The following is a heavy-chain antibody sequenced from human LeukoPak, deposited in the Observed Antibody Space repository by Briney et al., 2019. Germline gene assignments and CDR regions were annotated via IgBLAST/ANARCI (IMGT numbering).Heavy chain of an antibody. V-gene: IGHV4-59*12. CDR3: ARGIPTMVRGVTMVHKKINWFDP. CDR2: VFYTGDT. Sequence: SETLSLTCAVPGGSISSFYWSWIRQPPGKGLEWIGYVFYTGDTNSNPSLKSRVTMSLDTSKNQLSLRLTSVTAADTAVYYCARGIPTMVRGVTMVHKKINWFDPWGQGTLVTVSS. D-gene: IGHD3-10*01. CDR1: GGSISSFY. J-gene: IGHJ5*02.